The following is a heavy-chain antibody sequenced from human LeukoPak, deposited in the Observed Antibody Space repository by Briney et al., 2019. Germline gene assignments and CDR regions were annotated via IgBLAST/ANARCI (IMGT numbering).Heavy chain of an antibody. CDR1: GFTFSSYA. V-gene: IGHV3-64*01. CDR2: ISSNGGST. CDR3: ARGLGIQCAYFDY. D-gene: IGHD3-10*01. J-gene: IGHJ4*02. Sequence: GGSLRLSCAASGFTFSSYAMHWVRQAPGKGLEYVSAISSNGGSTYYANSVKGRFTISRDNSKNTLYLQMGSLRAEDMAVYYCARGLGIQCAYFDYWGQGTLVTVSS.